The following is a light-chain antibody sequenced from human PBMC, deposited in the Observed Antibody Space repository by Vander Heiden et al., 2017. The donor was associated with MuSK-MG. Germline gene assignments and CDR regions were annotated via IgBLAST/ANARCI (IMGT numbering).Light chain of an antibody. CDR1: QSLVHSNGYNY. Sequence: DIVMTQSPLSLPVTPGEPASISCRSSQSLVHSNGYNYLDWYLQKPGQSPQLLISLGSNRASGVPDRFSGSGSGTDFTLKISRVEAEDVGVYYCMQSLQIPQTFGQGTKVEIK. V-gene: IGKV2-28*01. CDR3: MQSLQIPQT. J-gene: IGKJ1*01. CDR2: LGS.